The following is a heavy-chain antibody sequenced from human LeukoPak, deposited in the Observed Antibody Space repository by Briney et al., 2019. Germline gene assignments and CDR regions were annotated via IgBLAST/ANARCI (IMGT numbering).Heavy chain of an antibody. Sequence: PSETLSLTCAVYGGSFSGYCWSWIRQPPGKGLEWIGEINHSGSTNYNPSLKSRVTISVDTSKNQFSLKLSSVTAADTAVYYCARVVPVVSDWFDPWGQGTLVTVSS. J-gene: IGHJ5*02. CDR3: ARVVPVVSDWFDP. CDR2: INHSGST. CDR1: GGSFSGYC. D-gene: IGHD2-2*01. V-gene: IGHV4-34*01.